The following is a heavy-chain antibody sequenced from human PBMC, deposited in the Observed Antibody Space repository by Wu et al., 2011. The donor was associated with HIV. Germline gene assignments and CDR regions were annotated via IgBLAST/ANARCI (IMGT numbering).Heavy chain of an antibody. V-gene: IGHV1-46*01. D-gene: IGHD3-10*01. Sequence: QVLLVQSGAEVKKPGSSVKVSCKTSGDSLTKYAFSWVRQAPGQGLECMGIFSPSGGTTSYAQKFQGRVVMTGDTSASTVYMELSSLRFEDTAVYYCARAVSSESKTLGDAFDIWGQGTMLTVSS. J-gene: IGHJ3*02. CDR1: GDSLTKYA. CDR2: FSPSGGTT. CDR3: ARAVSSESKTLGDAFDI.